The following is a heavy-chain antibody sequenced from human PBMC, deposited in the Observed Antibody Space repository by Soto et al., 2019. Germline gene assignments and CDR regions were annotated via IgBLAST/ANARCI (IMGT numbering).Heavy chain of an antibody. CDR1: GYTFSDYF. CDR3: ARSKWGLDYYSGRDV. J-gene: IGHJ6*02. D-gene: IGHD1-26*01. Sequence: QEQLVQSGAEVKKSGASVKVSCKTSGYTFSDYFIQWLRQAPGQGLEWMAWINPKTAATNYAKKFQDRVTLTSDTSFTTAYLALTRLRPDDTAISYCARSKWGLDYYSGRDVWGQGTAGTVS. CDR2: INPKTAAT. V-gene: IGHV1-2*02.